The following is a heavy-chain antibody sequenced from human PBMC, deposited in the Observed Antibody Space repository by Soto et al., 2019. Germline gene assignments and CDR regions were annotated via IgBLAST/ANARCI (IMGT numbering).Heavy chain of an antibody. Sequence: QLQLQESGPGLVKPSETLSLTGTVSGGSIGSSSYSWGWIGRPPGRGLGWFGSIYYSGSTYYNPSLKSRVTISVDTSKNQFSLKLSSVTAADTAVYYCARHDVPAAKRCWFDPWGQGTLVTVSS. CDR1: GGSIGSSSYS. CDR3: ARHDVPAAKRCWFDP. CDR2: IYYSGST. J-gene: IGHJ5*02. D-gene: IGHD2-2*01. V-gene: IGHV4-39*01.